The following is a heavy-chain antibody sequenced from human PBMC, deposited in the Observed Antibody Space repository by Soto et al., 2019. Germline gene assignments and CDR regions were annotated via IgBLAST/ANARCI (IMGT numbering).Heavy chain of an antibody. CDR2: IYYSGST. J-gene: IGHJ4*02. D-gene: IGHD4-17*01. CDR1: GGNVRSGTHY. V-gene: IGHV4-61*01. Sequence: SETHSLTSRVSGGNVRSGTHYWSWIRQHPGKGLEWIGHIYYSGSTHYNPSLKSRVTISVDTSKNQFSLKLSSVTAADTAVYYCARDIYGDYFDYWGQGTLVTVSS. CDR3: ARDIYGDYFDY.